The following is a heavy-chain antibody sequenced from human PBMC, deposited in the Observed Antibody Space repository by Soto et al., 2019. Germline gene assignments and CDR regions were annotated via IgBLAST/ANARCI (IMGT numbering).Heavy chain of an antibody. CDR2: ISSSSSTI. D-gene: IGHD5-12*01. V-gene: IGHV3-48*01. Sequence: GSLRLSCAASGFTFSSYSMNWVRQAPGKGLEWVSYISSSSSTIYYADSVKGRFTISGDNAKNSLYLQMNSLRAEDTAVYYCASQSSEWLLFASWGQGTLVTVSS. CDR3: ASQSSEWLLFAS. J-gene: IGHJ4*02. CDR1: GFTFSSYS.